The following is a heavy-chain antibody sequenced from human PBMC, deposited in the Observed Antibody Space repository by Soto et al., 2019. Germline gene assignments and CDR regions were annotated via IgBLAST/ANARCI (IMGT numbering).Heavy chain of an antibody. CDR3: ARLLRTMPIDY. V-gene: IGHV4-39*01. J-gene: IGHJ4*02. Sequence: SETLSLTCTVSGGSLSSSSYYWGWIRQPPGKGLEWIGSIYYSGSTYYNPSLKSRVTISVDTSKNQFSLKLSSVTAADTAVYYCARLLRTMPIDYWGQGTLVTVS. D-gene: IGHD2-2*01. CDR1: GGSLSSSSYY. CDR2: IYYSGST.